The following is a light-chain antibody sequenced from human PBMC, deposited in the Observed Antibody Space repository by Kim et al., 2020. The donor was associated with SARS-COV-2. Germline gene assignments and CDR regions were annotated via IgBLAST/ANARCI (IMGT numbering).Light chain of an antibody. V-gene: IGKV4-1*01. CDR1: QSVLYSSNNKNY. CDR2: WAS. CDR3: QQYYSTPGFT. J-gene: IGKJ3*01. Sequence: DIVMTQSPDSLAVSLGERATINCKSSQSVLYSSNNKNYLAWYQQKPGQPPKLLIYWASTRESGVPYRFSGSGSGTDFTLTISSLQAEDVAVYYCQQYYSTPGFTFGPGTKVDIK.